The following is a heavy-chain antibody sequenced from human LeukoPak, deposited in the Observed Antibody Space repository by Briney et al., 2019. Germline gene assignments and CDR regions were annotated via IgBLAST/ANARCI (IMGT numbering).Heavy chain of an antibody. V-gene: IGHV1-69*05. Sequence: ASVKVSCKASGGTFISYAISWVRQAPGQGLEWMGRIVPIFGTANYAQKFQGRVTITTDESTSTAYMELSSLRSEDTAVYYCARDRHRGIQLWWGKWGQGTLVTVSS. CDR3: ARDRHRGIQLWWGK. J-gene: IGHJ4*02. CDR1: GGTFISYA. D-gene: IGHD5-18*01. CDR2: IVPIFGTA.